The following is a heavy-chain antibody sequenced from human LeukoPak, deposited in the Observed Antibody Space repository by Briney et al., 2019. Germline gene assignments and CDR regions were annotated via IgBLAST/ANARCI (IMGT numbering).Heavy chain of an antibody. CDR1: GASVSSSGYY. CDR3: GRETIAATGTSVFFDY. V-gene: IGHV4-61*08. Sequence: PSETLSLTCTVSGASVSSSGYYWSWIRQPPGKGLEWIGYIYHSGSTNYNPSLKSRVTISVDTSKNQFPLKLTSMTAADTAVYYCGRETIAATGTSVFFDYWGQGTLVTVSS. D-gene: IGHD6-13*01. J-gene: IGHJ4*02. CDR2: IYHSGST.